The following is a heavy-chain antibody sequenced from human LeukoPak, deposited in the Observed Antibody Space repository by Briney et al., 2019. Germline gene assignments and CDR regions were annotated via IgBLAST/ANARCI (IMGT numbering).Heavy chain of an antibody. CDR3: AREQARCNWFDP. Sequence: ASVKVSCKASGYTFTSYDINWVRQATGQGLEWMGWMNPNSGNTGYAQKFQGRVTMTRNTSISTAYMELSSLRSEDTAVYYCAREQARCNWFDPWGQGTLVTVSS. CDR1: GYTFTSYD. V-gene: IGHV1-8*01. CDR2: MNPNSGNT. J-gene: IGHJ5*02.